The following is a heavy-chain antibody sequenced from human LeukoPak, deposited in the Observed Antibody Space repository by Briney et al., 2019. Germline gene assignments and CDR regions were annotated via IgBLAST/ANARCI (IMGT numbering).Heavy chain of an antibody. Sequence: GASVKVSCKASGGTFSSYAISWVRQAPGQGLEWMGWISAYNGNTNYAQKLQGRVTMTTDTSTSTAYMELRSLRSDDTAVYYCARGRRITMVRGVITSILPFDYWGQGTLVTVSS. CDR3: ARGRRITMVRGVITSILPFDY. J-gene: IGHJ4*02. D-gene: IGHD3-10*01. CDR2: ISAYNGNT. V-gene: IGHV1-18*01. CDR1: GGTFSSYA.